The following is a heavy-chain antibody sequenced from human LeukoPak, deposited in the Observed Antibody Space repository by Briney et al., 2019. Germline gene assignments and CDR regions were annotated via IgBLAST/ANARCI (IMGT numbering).Heavy chain of an antibody. Sequence: GGSPRLSCAASGFTFSSYAMHWVRQAPGKGLEWVAVISYDGSNKNYADSVKGRFTISRDNSKNTLYLQMNSLRAEDTAVYYCARVALRFLEWYNFDYWGQGTLVTVSS. D-gene: IGHD3-3*01. V-gene: IGHV3-30*01. CDR2: ISYDGSNK. CDR1: GFTFSSYA. CDR3: ARVALRFLEWYNFDY. J-gene: IGHJ4*02.